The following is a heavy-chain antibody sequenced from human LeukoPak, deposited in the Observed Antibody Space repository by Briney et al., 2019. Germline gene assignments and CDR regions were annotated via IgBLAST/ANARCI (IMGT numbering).Heavy chain of an antibody. CDR3: ARDMGIYGDYE. V-gene: IGHV3-21*01. CDR2: ISSSSSYI. D-gene: IGHD4-17*01. CDR1: GFTFSSYS. Sequence: PGGSLRLSCAASGFTFSSYSMNWVRQAPGKELEWVSSISSSSSYIYYADSVKGRFTISRDNAKNSLYLQMNSLRAEDTAVYYCARDMGIYGDYEWGQGTLVTVSS. J-gene: IGHJ4*02.